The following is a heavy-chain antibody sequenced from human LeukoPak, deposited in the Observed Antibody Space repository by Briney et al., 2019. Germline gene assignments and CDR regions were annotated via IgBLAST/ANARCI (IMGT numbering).Heavy chain of an antibody. Sequence: GXXXXWLRQPPGKGLEWIGEINHSGSTNYNPSLKSRVTISVDTSKNQFSLKLSSVTAADTAVYYCARLFLPYVVVVVAATPRRNWFDPSGQGTLVTVSS. J-gene: IGHJ5*02. V-gene: IGHV4-34*01. CDR3: ARLFLPYVVVVVAATPRRNWFDP. D-gene: IGHD2-15*01. CDR2: INHSGST. CDR1: GXX.